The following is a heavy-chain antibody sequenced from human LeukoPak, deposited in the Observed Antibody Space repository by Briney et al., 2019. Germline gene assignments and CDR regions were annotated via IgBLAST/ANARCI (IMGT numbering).Heavy chain of an antibody. CDR1: DGSISSDSFL. Sequence: SETLSLTCSVSDGSISSDSFLWGWIRQPPGKGLEWIGNIYYSGSTHYNPSLESQVTISVDTSRNQFSLKVTSVTAADTAVYYCASAYDDRSGSRFDHWGQGTLVTVSS. CDR3: ASAYDDRSGSRFDH. V-gene: IGHV4-39*07. CDR2: IYYSGST. J-gene: IGHJ4*02. D-gene: IGHD3-22*01.